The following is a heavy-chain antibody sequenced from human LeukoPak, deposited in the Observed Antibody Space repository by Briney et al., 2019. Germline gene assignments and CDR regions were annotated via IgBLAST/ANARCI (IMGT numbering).Heavy chain of an antibody. D-gene: IGHD3-22*01. V-gene: IGHV3-23*01. Sequence: GGSLRLSCAASGFTFSTYAMTWVRQAPGKGLEWVSSISGSGGSTSYADSVKGRFTISRGNSKNTLYLQMNSLRAEDTAIYFCAKANRITMIVPLDYWGQGTLVTVSS. CDR2: ISGSGGST. CDR1: GFTFSTYA. CDR3: AKANRITMIVPLDY. J-gene: IGHJ4*02.